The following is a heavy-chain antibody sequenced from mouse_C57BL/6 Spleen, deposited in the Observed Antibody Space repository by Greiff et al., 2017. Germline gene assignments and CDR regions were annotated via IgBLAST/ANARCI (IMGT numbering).Heavy chain of an antibody. CDR2: IDPSDSYT. V-gene: IGHV1-59*01. J-gene: IGHJ4*01. CDR1: GYTFTSYW. CDR3: AREGDGNHLWAMYY. D-gene: IGHD2-1*01. Sequence: QVQLQQPGAELVRPGNSVKLSCKAYGYTFTSYWMHWVKKRPGQGLEWIGVIDPSDSYTNYNQKFKGKATLTVDTSSSTAYMQRSSLTSEDSAVYYCAREGDGNHLWAMYYWGQGTSVTVSS.